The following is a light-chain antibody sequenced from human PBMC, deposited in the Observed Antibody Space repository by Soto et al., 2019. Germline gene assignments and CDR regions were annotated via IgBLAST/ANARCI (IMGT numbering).Light chain of an antibody. CDR1: QSVSSNY. CDR3: QQYGSSPWT. Sequence: ELVLTQSPGTLSLSPGERATLSCRASQSVSSNYLAWYQQKPGQAPRLLIYGASSRATDIPDRFSGSGSGKDFTLTIRRLEPEDFAVYYCQQYGSSPWTFGQGTKVEIK. CDR2: GAS. V-gene: IGKV3-20*01. J-gene: IGKJ1*01.